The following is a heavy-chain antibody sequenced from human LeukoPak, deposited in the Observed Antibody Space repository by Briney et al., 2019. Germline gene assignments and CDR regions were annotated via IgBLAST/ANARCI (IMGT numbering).Heavy chain of an antibody. D-gene: IGHD5-12*01. J-gene: IGHJ3*02. CDR2: TRNKANSYTT. Sequence: GGSLRLSCAASGFTFSDHYMDWVRQAPGKGLEWVGRTRNKANSYTTEYAASVKGRFTISRDDSKNSLYLQMNSLKTEDTAVYYCAKLYSGYDSDAFDIWGQGTMVTVSS. CDR1: GFTFSDHY. V-gene: IGHV3-72*01. CDR3: AKLYSGYDSDAFDI.